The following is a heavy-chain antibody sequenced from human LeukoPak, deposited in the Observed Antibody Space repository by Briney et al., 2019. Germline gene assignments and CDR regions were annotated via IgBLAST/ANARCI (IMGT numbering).Heavy chain of an antibody. CDR3: AKDGGYNDFDY. CDR2: ISGSGGST. D-gene: IGHD5-24*01. V-gene: IGHV3-23*01. Sequence: PGGSLRLSCAASGFTFSSYAMSGVRQAPGKGLEWVSAISGSGGSTYYADSVKGGFTISRDNSKNTLYLQRNSLRAEDTAVYYCAKDGGYNDFDYWGQGTLVSVSS. J-gene: IGHJ4*02. CDR1: GFTFSSYA.